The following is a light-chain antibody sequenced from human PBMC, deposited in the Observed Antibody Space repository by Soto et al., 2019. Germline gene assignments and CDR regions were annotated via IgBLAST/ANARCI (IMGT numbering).Light chain of an antibody. Sequence: QAVVTQPPSASGNPGQTVTISCSGSSSNIGINYVYWYQQLPGTAPKLLIYRNSQRPSGIPDRFSGSKSGTSASLAISGRRSEDEADYYCAAWDDSLGSHAVFGGGTQLTVL. V-gene: IGLV1-47*01. CDR3: AAWDDSLGSHAV. J-gene: IGLJ7*01. CDR1: SSNIGINY. CDR2: RNS.